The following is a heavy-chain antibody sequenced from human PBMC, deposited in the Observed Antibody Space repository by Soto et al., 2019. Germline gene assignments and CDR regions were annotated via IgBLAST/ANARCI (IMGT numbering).Heavy chain of an antibody. D-gene: IGHD2-2*01. V-gene: IGHV1-3*01. CDR3: ARFDEYCSSTSCYAVSDY. Sequence: GASVKVSCKASGYTFTSYAMHWVRQAPGQRLEWMGWINAGNGNTKYSQKFQGRVTITRDTSASTAYMELSSLRSEDTAVYYCARFDEYCSSTSCYAVSDYWGQGTLVTVSS. J-gene: IGHJ4*02. CDR2: INAGNGNT. CDR1: GYTFTSYA.